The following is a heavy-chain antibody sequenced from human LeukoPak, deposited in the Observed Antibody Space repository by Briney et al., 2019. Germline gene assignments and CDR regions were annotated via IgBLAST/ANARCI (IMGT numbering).Heavy chain of an antibody. CDR3: ARGHDEHLPLGYYFDY. Sequence: PSETLSLTCAVYGGSFSGYYWGWIRQSPGKGLEWIGEINHSGSTNYNPSLKSRVTISVDTSKNQFSLKLSSVTAADTAVYYCARGHDEHLPLGYYFDYWGQGTPVTVSS. CDR2: INHSGST. D-gene: IGHD1/OR15-1a*01. J-gene: IGHJ4*02. V-gene: IGHV4-34*01. CDR1: GGSFSGYY.